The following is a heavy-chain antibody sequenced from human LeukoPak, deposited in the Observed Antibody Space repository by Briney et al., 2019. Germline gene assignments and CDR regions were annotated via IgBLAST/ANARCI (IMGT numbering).Heavy chain of an antibody. J-gene: IGHJ6*02. CDR3: ARGPHYYYYYGMDV. CDR2: INHSGST. Sequence: SSETLSLTCAVYGGSFSGYYWSWIRQPPGKGLEWIGEINHSGSTNYNPSLKSRVTISVDTSKNQFSLKLSSVTAADTAVYYCARGPHYYYYYGMDVWGQGTTVTVSS. V-gene: IGHV4-34*01. CDR1: GGSFSGYY.